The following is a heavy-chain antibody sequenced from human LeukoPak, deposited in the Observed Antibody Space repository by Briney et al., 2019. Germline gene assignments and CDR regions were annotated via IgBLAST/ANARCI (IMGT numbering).Heavy chain of an antibody. CDR2: IYYSGST. CDR3: ARTDPGDGYNPYYFDY. CDR1: GCSISSYY. Sequence: SETLSLTCTVSGCSISSYYWSWVRQPPGKGLEWIGYIYYSGSTNYNPSLKSRVTISLDTSKNQFSLKLSSVTAADTAVYYCARTDPGDGYNPYYFDYWGQGTLVTVSS. V-gene: IGHV4-59*01. D-gene: IGHD5-24*01. J-gene: IGHJ4*02.